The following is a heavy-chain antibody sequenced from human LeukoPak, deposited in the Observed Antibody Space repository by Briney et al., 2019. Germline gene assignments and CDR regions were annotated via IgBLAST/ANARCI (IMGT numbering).Heavy chain of an antibody. CDR2: IRGDGGGT. Sequence: GGSLRLSCAASGFTFNTYAMTWVSQAPGKGLEWVSTIRGDGGGTYYADSIKGRFTVSRDNSKNTLFLQMDSLRAEDTAVYYCAKLVLPAAIISPYNWFDPWGQGTLVIVSS. J-gene: IGHJ5*02. CDR3: AKLVLPAAIISPYNWFDP. CDR1: GFTFNTYA. V-gene: IGHV3-23*01. D-gene: IGHD2-2*01.